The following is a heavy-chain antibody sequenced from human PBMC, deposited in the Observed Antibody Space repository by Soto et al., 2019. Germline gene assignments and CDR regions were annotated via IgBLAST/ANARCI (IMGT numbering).Heavy chain of an antibody. Sequence: SVKVFCKASGGTFSSYAISWVRQAPGQGLEWMGGIIPIFGTANYAQKFQGRVTITADKSTSTAYMELSSLRSEDTAVYYCARGDDSSGHDYYYYGMDVWGQGTTVTVSS. D-gene: IGHD3-22*01. J-gene: IGHJ6*02. V-gene: IGHV1-69*06. CDR3: ARGDDSSGHDYYYYGMDV. CDR2: IIPIFGTA. CDR1: GGTFSSYA.